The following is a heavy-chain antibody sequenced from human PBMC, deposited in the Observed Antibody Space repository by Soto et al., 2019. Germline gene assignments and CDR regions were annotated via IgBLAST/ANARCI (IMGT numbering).Heavy chain of an antibody. V-gene: IGHV1-58*01. CDR1: GLGFTSTA. Sequence: VSWESCGLGFTSTAVQWARQEKGHPLEWIGWIVVGSGNTNYAQKFQERVTITRDMSTSTAYMELSSLRSEDTAVYYCAAEGRCSGGSCYAGMDVRGHGTTVPVSS. J-gene: IGHJ6*02. CDR2: IVVGSGNT. D-gene: IGHD2-15*01. CDR3: AAEGRCSGGSCYAGMDV.